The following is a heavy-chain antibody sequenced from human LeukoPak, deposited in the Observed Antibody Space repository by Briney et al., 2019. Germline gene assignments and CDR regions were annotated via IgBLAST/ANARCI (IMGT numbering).Heavy chain of an antibody. Sequence: ASVKVSCKASGYTFTSYGISWVRQAPGQGLEWMGWISAYNGNTNYAQELQGRVTMTTDTSTSTAYMELRSLRSDDTAVYYCASTIRIAALNDYYFYYGMDVWGQGTTVTVSS. D-gene: IGHD6-13*01. J-gene: IGHJ6*02. V-gene: IGHV1-18*01. CDR2: ISAYNGNT. CDR1: GYTFTSYG. CDR3: ASTIRIAALNDYYFYYGMDV.